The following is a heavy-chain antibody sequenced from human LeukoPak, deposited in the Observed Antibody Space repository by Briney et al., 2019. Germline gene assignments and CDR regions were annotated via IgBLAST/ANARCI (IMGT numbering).Heavy chain of an antibody. CDR1: GYSFTSYR. CDR3: ARPPLDYYDSSGYGEYFQH. J-gene: IGHJ1*01. Sequence: GESLKISCKSSGYSFTSYRIGWVRQMPGKGLGWMGIIYPGDSDTRYSPSFQGQVTISADKSISTAYLQWSSLKASDTAMYYCARPPLDYYDSSGYGEYFQHWGQGTLVTVSS. D-gene: IGHD3-22*01. CDR2: IYPGDSDT. V-gene: IGHV5-51*01.